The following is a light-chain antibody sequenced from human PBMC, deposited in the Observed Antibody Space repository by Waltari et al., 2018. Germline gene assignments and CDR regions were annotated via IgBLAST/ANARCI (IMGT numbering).Light chain of an antibody. CDR1: SSDVGGYNY. Sequence: QPALTQPASVSGSPGQSITISCTGTSSDVGGYNYVSWYQQHPGKAPKLMIYDVSNRPSGVSNRFSCSKSGNTASLTISGLQAEDEADYYCSSYTSSSTLVFGGGTKLTVL. CDR2: DVS. CDR3: SSYTSSSTLV. V-gene: IGLV2-14*01. J-gene: IGLJ2*01.